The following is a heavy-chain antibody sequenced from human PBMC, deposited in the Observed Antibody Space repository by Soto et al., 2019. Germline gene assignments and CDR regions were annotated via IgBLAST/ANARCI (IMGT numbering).Heavy chain of an antibody. J-gene: IGHJ6*02. V-gene: IGHV1-2*04. Sequence: QVQLVQSGAEVKKPGASVKVSCKASGYTFTGYYMHWVRQAPGQGLEWMGWINPNSGGTNYAQKFQGWVTMTRDTSISTAYMELSRLRSDDTAVYYCARDHPDYDILTGHYYYYGMDVWGQGTTVTVSS. D-gene: IGHD3-9*01. CDR1: GYTFTGYY. CDR2: INPNSGGT. CDR3: ARDHPDYDILTGHYYYYGMDV.